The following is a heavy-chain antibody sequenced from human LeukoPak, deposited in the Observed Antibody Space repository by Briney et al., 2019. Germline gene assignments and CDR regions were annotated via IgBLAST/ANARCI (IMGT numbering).Heavy chain of an antibody. CDR1: GFTFSTYS. D-gene: IGHD5-24*01. CDR2: ISTGSNYI. Sequence: GGSLRLSCAASGFTFSTYSLTWVRQAPGKGLEWVSSISTGSNYIYYADSVKGRFTISRDNAKNSLFLQMNSLRAEDTAVNYCARDPGDGYNSIWGQGTLVTVSS. J-gene: IGHJ4*02. CDR3: ARDPGDGYNSI. V-gene: IGHV3-21*01.